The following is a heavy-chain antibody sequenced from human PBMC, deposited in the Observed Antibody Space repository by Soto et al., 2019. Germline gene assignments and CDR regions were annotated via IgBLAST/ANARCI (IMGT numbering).Heavy chain of an antibody. D-gene: IGHD2-2*01. V-gene: IGHV1-46*01. Sequence: GASVKVSCKASGYTFTSYYMHWVRQAPGQGLEWMGIINPSGGSTSYAQKFQGRVTMTRDTSTSTVYMELSSLRSEDTAVYYCAREGSSGYCSSTSCSRAQGVDYWGQGTLVTVSS. CDR3: AREGSSGYCSSTSCSRAQGVDY. J-gene: IGHJ4*02. CDR2: INPSGGST. CDR1: GYTFTSYY.